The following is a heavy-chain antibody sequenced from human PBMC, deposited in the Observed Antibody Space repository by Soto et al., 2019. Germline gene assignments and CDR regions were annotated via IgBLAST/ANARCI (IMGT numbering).Heavy chain of an antibody. Sequence: XTLSLPCTVSGASLSVHSYYWTWIRQPPGKGLEWIGSSYYSGTTYFNPSLKSRATISVYTSKNQFSLKMTSLTAADTAVYYCARDRSISWFFTWGRGVLVTVSS. CDR1: GASLSVHSYY. CDR2: SYYSGTT. D-gene: IGHD1-26*01. V-gene: IGHV4-39*02. CDR3: ARDRSISWFFT. J-gene: IGHJ5*02.